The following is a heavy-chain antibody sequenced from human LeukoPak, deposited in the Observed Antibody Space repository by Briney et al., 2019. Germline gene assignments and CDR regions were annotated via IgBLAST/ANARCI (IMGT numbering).Heavy chain of an antibody. D-gene: IGHD5-12*01. Sequence: SETLSLTCTVSGASISSSTYYWDWIRQPPGKGLEWIGSIYYSGITYYSPSLESRVTISVYTSKNHFSLKLSSVTAADTAVYYCTRHLSSGYGIYYFDYWGQGTLLTVSS. V-gene: IGHV4-39*01. CDR3: TRHLSSGYGIYYFDY. CDR1: GASISSSTYY. CDR2: IYYSGIT. J-gene: IGHJ4*02.